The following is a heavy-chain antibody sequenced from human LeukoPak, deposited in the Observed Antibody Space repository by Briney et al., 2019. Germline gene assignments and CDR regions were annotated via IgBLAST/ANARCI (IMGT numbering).Heavy chain of an antibody. J-gene: IGHJ4*02. D-gene: IGHD3-3*01. CDR2: IYHSGSP. V-gene: IGHV4-38-2*01. Sequence: SETLSLTCAVSGYSISSASCWGWIRQPPGNGLEWIGNIYHSGSPYYNPSLKSRVTISVDTSKNQFSLKLSSVTAADTAVYYCARPISSQGYFGVVIDWGQGTLVTVSS. CDR1: GYSISSASC. CDR3: ARPISSQGYFGVVID.